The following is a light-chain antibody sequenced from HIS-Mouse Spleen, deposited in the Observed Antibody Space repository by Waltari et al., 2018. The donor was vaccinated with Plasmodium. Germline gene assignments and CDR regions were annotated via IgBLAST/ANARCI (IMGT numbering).Light chain of an antibody. V-gene: IGKV1-27*01. J-gene: IGKJ4*01. CDR2: AAS. CDR1: QGISNY. Sequence: DIQMTPSPSSLSASVRDRVTITCRASQGISNYLAWYQQKPGKVPKLLIYAASTLQSGVPSRFSGSGSGTDFTLTISSLQPEDVATYYCQKYNSAPRLTFGGGTKVEIK. CDR3: QKYNSAPRLT.